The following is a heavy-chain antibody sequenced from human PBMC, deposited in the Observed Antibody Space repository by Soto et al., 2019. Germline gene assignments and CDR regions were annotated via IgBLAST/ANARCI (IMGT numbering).Heavy chain of an antibody. CDR3: ARGGIAVAGGGMDV. J-gene: IGHJ6*02. V-gene: IGHV4-4*02. CDR1: GGSISSSNW. CDR2: IYHSGST. D-gene: IGHD6-19*01. Sequence: SETLSLTXAVSGGSISSSNWWSWVRQPPGKGLEWIGEIYHSGSTNYNPSLKSRVTISVDKSKNQFSLKLSSVTAADTAVYYCARGGIAVAGGGMDVWGQGTTVTVSS.